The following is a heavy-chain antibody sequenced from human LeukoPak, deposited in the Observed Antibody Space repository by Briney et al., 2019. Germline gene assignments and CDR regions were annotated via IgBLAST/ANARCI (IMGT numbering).Heavy chain of an antibody. V-gene: IGHV4-34*01. CDR3: ARDGRAVAEAFDI. D-gene: IGHD6-19*01. CDR1: GGSFSGYY. CDR2: IYHSGST. J-gene: IGHJ3*02. Sequence: SETLSLTCAVYGGSFSGYYWSWIRQPPGKGLEWIGEIYHSGSTNYNPSLKSRVTISVDKSKNQFSLKLSSVTAADTAVYYCARDGRAVAEAFDIWGQGTMVTVSS.